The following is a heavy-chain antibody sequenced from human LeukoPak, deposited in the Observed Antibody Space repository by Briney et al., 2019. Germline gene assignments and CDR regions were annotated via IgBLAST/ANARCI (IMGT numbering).Heavy chain of an antibody. V-gene: IGHV4-34*01. J-gene: IGHJ5*02. D-gene: IGHD2-2*01. CDR3: ARVRVPASRLCWFDP. CDR1: GGSFSGYY. Sequence: PSETLSLTCAVYGGSFSGYYWSWIRQPPGKGLEWIGEINHSGSTNYNPSLKSRATISVDTSKNQFSLKLSSVTAADTAVYYCARVRVPASRLCWFDPWGQGTLVTVSS. CDR2: INHSGST.